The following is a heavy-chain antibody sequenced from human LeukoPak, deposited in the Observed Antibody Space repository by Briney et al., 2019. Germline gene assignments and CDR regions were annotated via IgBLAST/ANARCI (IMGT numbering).Heavy chain of an antibody. V-gene: IGHV4-4*02. D-gene: IGHD3-9*01. J-gene: IGHJ4*02. CDR1: GGSISSSNW. CDR2: IYHSGST. CDR3: ARGGYDILTGYPKGSDY. Sequence: PSETLSLTCAVSGGSISSSNWWSWVRQPPGKGLEWIGEIYHSGSTNYNPSPKSRVTISVDKSKNQFSLKLSSVTAADTAVYYCARGGYDILTGYPKGSDYWGQGTLVTVSS.